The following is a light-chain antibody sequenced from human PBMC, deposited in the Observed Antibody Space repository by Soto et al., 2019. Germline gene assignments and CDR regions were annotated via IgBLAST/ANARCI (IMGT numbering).Light chain of an antibody. V-gene: IGKV3-20*01. Sequence: EIVLTQSPGTLSLSPGERATLSCRASQSVSTGCLAWYQQKPGQAPRLLIYGASNRATGIPDRFSGSVSGTDFTLTISRLEPEDFAVYYCQHYVTSPPLYCFGQGTKLEIK. CDR2: GAS. J-gene: IGKJ2*03. CDR3: QHYVTSPPLYC. CDR1: QSVSTGC.